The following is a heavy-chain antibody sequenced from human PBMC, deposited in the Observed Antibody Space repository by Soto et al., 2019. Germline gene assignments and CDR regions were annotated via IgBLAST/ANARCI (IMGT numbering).Heavy chain of an antibody. V-gene: IGHV2-5*02. CDR2: IYLDDDK. CDR1: GFSLSTSGVG. J-gene: IGHJ4*02. CDR3: SHRRVFGVVTESTYSMNYYFDY. D-gene: IGHD3-3*01. Sequence: QITLKASGPTLVKPTQTLTLTCTFSGFSLSTSGVGVGWIRQPPGKALERLALIYLDDDKRYSPSLKSRITITKDTSKIQLVLTMSNMDPVDTATYYCSHRRVFGVVTESTYSMNYYFDYWGQGTLVTVSS.